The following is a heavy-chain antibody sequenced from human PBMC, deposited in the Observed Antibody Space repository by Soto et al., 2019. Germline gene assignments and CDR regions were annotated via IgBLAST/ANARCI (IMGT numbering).Heavy chain of an antibody. D-gene: IGHD3-10*01. V-gene: IGHV4-59*01. J-gene: IGHJ5*02. CDR3: AREGSMVNWFDP. CDR2: IYYSGST. Sequence: SETLSLTCTVSGGSISSYYWSWIRQPPGKGLEWIGYIYYSGSTNYNPSLKSRVTISVDTSKNQFSLKLSSVTAADTAVYYCAREGSMVNWFDPWGQGTLVTVSS. CDR1: GGSISSYY.